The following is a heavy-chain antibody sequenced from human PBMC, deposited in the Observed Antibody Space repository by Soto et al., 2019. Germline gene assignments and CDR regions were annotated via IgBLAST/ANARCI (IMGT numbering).Heavy chain of an antibody. CDR3: ARSSGWYLYFDY. V-gene: IGHV5-51*01. J-gene: IGHJ4*02. CDR2: IYPGDSAT. Sequence: GESLKLSCKGSGYSFISYWIGWVRQMPGKGLEWMGIIYPGDSATRYSPSFQGQVTISADKSISTAYLQWTSLKASDTAMYYCARSSGWYLYFDYWGQGTLVTVSS. D-gene: IGHD6-19*01. CDR1: GYSFISYW.